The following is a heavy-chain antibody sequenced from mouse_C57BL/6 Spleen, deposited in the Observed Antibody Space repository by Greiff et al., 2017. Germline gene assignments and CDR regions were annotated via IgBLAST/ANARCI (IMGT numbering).Heavy chain of an antibody. Sequence: EVQLVESGPELVKPGASVKMSCKASGYTFTDYNMHWVKQSHGKSLEWIGYINPNNGGTSYNQKFKGKATLTVNKSSSTAYMELRSLTSEDSAVYYCARNPDGYYRYYYAMDYWGPGTSVTVSS. J-gene: IGHJ4*01. D-gene: IGHD2-3*01. V-gene: IGHV1-22*01. CDR2: INPNNGGT. CDR3: ARNPDGYYRYYYAMDY. CDR1: GYTFTDYN.